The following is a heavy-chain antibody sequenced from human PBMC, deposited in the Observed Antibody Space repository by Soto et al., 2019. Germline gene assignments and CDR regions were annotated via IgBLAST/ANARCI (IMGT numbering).Heavy chain of an antibody. V-gene: IGHV4-59*01. CDR2: IYYSGST. J-gene: IGHJ6*02. CDR1: GGSISSYY. CDR3: ARAQIYYYGMDV. Sequence: SETLSLTCTVSGGSISSYYWSWSLQPPGKGLEWIGYIYYSGSTNYNPSLKSRVTISVDTSKNQFSLKLSSVTAADTAVYYCARAQIYYYGMDVWGQGTTVTVSS.